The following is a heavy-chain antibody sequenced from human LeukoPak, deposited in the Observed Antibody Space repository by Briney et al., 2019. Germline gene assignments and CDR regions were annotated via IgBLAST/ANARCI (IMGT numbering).Heavy chain of an antibody. J-gene: IGHJ3*02. Sequence: GGSLRLSCAASGFTFSSYSMNWVRQAPGKGLEWVSSISSSSSYIYYADSVKGRFTISRDNAKNSLYLQMNSLRAEDTAVYYCARGGLYCSSTSCSHDAFDIWGQGTMVTVSS. V-gene: IGHV3-21*01. D-gene: IGHD2-2*01. CDR2: ISSSSSYI. CDR1: GFTFSSYS. CDR3: ARGGLYCSSTSCSHDAFDI.